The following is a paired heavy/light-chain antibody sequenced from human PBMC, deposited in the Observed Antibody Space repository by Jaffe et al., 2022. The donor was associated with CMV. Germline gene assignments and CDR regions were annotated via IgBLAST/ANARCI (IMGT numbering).Light chain of an antibody. Sequence: DIVMTQSPDSLAVSLGERATINCKSSQSVLYSSNNKNYLAWYQQKPGQPPKLLIYWASTRESGVPDRFSGSGSGTDFTLTISSLQAEDVAVYYCQQYYSTPGLTFGGGTKVEIK. J-gene: IGKJ4*01. CDR1: QSVLYSSNNKNY. CDR2: WAS. CDR3: QQYYSTPGLT. V-gene: IGKV4-1*01.
Heavy chain of an antibody. D-gene: IGHD3-3*01. Sequence: EVQLVESGGGLVKPGGSLRLSCAASGFTFSSYSMNWVRQAPGKGLEWVSSISSSSSYIYYADSVKGRFTISRDNAKNSLYLQMNSLRAEDTAVYYCARDPGTYYDFWSGYPAPLAAYFDYWGQGTLVTVSS. CDR2: ISSSSSYI. CDR3: ARDPGTYYDFWSGYPAPLAAYFDY. V-gene: IGHV3-21*01. J-gene: IGHJ4*02. CDR1: GFTFSSYS.